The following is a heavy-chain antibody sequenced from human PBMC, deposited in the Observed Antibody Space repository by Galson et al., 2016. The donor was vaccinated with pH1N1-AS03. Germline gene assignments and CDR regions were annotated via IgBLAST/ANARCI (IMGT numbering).Heavy chain of an antibody. CDR3: ANDFNYDFWSGYSFY. J-gene: IGHJ4*02. Sequence: SLRLSCADSGSTISNFGMLWVRQAPGQGLEWVAIISFDGTNKYYADSVKGRFSISRDNSKNTLFLQMSALRVEDTAVYYCANDFNYDFWSGYSFYWGQGALVTVSS. V-gene: IGHV3-30*18. D-gene: IGHD3/OR15-3a*01. CDR2: ISFDGTNK. CDR1: GSTISNFG.